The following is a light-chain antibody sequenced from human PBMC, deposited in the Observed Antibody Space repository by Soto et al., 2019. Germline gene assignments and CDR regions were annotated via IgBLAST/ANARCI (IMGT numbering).Light chain of an antibody. CDR3: KPNNGYSWT. V-gene: IGKV1-5*01. CDR1: QSNRSW. Sequence: IRLPHSPSSFSASMGAGFPITCRARQSNRSWLAWYPPKPGKAHKALIYDAYRFESGVQSRFSRRGSGTEFPLPIRRLQPDDFATYYCKPNNGYSWTFGQGTKVDIK. CDR2: DAY. J-gene: IGKJ1*01.